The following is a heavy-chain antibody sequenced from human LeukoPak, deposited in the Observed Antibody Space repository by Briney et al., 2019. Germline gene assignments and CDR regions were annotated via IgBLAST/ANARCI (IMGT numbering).Heavy chain of an antibody. CDR3: VRERNNFWSGHHSIFDS. V-gene: IGHV3-74*01. CDR1: GFIFSDHW. CDR2: INNDGSSA. Sequence: GGSLRLSCAASGFIFSDHWMHWVRQAPGKGLVWLSRINNDGSSAIYADSVKGRFTFSRDNAENTLFLEMSSLRVEDTAVYYCVRERNNFWSGHHSIFDSWGQGTLVTVSS. J-gene: IGHJ4*02. D-gene: IGHD3-3*01.